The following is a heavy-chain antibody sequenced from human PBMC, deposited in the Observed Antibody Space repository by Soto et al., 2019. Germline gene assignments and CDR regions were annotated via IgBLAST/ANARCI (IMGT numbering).Heavy chain of an antibody. V-gene: IGHV1-8*02. J-gene: IGHJ4*02. CDR1: GYTFQTYD. CDR3: ATHQYQQQRVS. Sequence: QAPLVQSGAEVKKPGASVKVSCRASGYTFQTYDIVWLRQPTGQGLEWMGWMTPNTGGTVYAQNFQGRVTMTRDTSINTAYMELSSMSSDDTAVYYSATHQYQQQRVSWGQGSLVTVSS. D-gene: IGHD6-25*01. CDR2: MTPNTGGT.